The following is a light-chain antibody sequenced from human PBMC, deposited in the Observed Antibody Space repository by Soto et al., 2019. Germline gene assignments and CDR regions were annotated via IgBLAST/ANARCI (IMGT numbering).Light chain of an antibody. CDR3: CSYAGSRTLV. Sequence: QSVLTQPASVSGSPGQSITISCTGTSSDVGTYNLVSWYQQHPGKAPKLIIYEGSKRPSGVSNRLSGSKSGNTASLTISGLQAEDEAYYYCCSYAGSRTLVFGGGTKLTVL. CDR1: SSDVGTYNL. CDR2: EGS. J-gene: IGLJ2*01. V-gene: IGLV2-23*01.